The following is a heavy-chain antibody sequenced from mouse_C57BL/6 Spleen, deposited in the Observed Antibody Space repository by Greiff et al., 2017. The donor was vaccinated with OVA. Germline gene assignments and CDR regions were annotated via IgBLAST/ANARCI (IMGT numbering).Heavy chain of an antibody. V-gene: IGHV1-72*01. D-gene: IGHD2-4*01. CDR3: ARGGYDYDYFDY. J-gene: IGHJ2*01. Sequence: VQLQQSGAELVKPGASVKLSCKASGYTFTSYWMHWVKQRPGRGLEWIGRIDPTSGGTKYNEKFKSKATLTVDKPSSTAYMQLSSLTAEDSAVYYCARGGYDYDYFDYWGQGTTLTVSS. CDR1: GYTFTSYW. CDR2: IDPTSGGT.